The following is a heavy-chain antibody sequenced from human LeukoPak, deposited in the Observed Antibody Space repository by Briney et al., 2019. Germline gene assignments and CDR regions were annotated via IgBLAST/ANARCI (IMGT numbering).Heavy chain of an antibody. CDR1: GFTFDDYA. J-gene: IGHJ6*03. CDR3: AKDMVRGVVRLHPVNMDV. CDR2: ISWNSGSI. V-gene: IGHV3-9*01. Sequence: GGSLRLSCAASGFTFDDYAMHWVRQASGKGLEWVSGISWNSGSIGYADSVKGRFTISRDNAKNSLYLQMNSLRAEDTALYYCAKDMVRGVVRLHPVNMDVWGKGTTVTISS. D-gene: IGHD3-10*01.